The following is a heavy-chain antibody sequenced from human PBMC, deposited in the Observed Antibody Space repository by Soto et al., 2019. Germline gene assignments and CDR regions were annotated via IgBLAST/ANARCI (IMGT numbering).Heavy chain of an antibody. CDR3: ARHFVITFGGVIVKDDAFDI. J-gene: IGHJ3*02. CDR1: GYTFTRYY. CDR2: INTGGGST. V-gene: IGHV1-46*01. D-gene: IGHD3-16*02. Sequence: ASVKVSCKASGYTFTRYYMHWVRQAPGQGLEWMGMINTGGGSTTYAQKFQGRVTVTRDTSTSTVYMELSSLRSEDTAVYYCARHFVITFGGVIVKDDAFDIWG.